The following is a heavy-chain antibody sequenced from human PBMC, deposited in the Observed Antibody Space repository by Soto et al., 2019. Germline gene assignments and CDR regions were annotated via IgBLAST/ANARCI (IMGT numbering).Heavy chain of an antibody. V-gene: IGHV1-69*13. D-gene: IGHD5-12*01. CDR2: IIPIFGTA. Sequence: SVKVSCKTSGGTFSSYAISWVLQAPGQGLEWMGGIIPIFGTANYAQKFQGRVTITADESTSTAYMELSSLRSEDTAVYYCASSVAKYYYYGMDVWGQGTTVTVSS. J-gene: IGHJ6*02. CDR3: ASSVAKYYYYGMDV. CDR1: GGTFSSYA.